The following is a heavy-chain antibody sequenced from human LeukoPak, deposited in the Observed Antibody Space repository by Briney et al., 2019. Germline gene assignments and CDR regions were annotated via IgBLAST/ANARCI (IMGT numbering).Heavy chain of an antibody. Sequence: ASVKVSCTASGYAFTGYYMHWVRQAPGQGLEWMGWISPNTGGTASAQKFQGRVTLTRDTSISTAYMELSSLRSDDTAVYYCARDPTSGTRPDYWGQGTLATVSS. CDR1: GYAFTGYY. CDR2: ISPNTGGT. V-gene: IGHV1-2*02. J-gene: IGHJ4*02. D-gene: IGHD1-1*01. CDR3: ARDPTSGTRPDY.